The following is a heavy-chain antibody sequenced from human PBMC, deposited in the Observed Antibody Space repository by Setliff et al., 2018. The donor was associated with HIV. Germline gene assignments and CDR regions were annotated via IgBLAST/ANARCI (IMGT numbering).Heavy chain of an antibody. CDR2: IYYSGST. V-gene: IGHV4-59*01. Sequence: SETLSLTCTVSGGSISSYYWSWIRQPPGKGLEWIGYIYYSGSTNYNPSLKSRVTISVDTSKNQLSLKLSSVTAADTAVYYCARDRKSLGYNFWSGFRPDAAFDIWGQGTMVTVSS. J-gene: IGHJ3*02. CDR3: ARDRKSLGYNFWSGFRPDAAFDI. CDR1: GGSISSYY. D-gene: IGHD3-3*01.